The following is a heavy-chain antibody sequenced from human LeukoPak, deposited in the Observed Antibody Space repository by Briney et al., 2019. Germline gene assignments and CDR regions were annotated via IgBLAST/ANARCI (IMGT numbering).Heavy chain of an antibody. CDR1: GFTFSSYW. V-gene: IGHV3-7*01. J-gene: IGHJ4*02. CDR3: AKGQNFRPSAFFDS. CDR2: IKEDGRET. Sequence: PGESLRLSCAASGFTFSSYWMSWVRQPPGKGPEWEANIKEDGRETYYLDSVEGRFTISRDNAKNSLDLQMNSLRVEDTAIYYCAKGQNFRPSAFFDSWGQGTLVTVSS.